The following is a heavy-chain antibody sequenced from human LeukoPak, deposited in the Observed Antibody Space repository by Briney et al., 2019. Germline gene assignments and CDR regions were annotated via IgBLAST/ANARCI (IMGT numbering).Heavy chain of an antibody. D-gene: IGHD1-26*01. Sequence: GGSLRLSCATSGFTFSSYAMSWVRQAPGKGLEWVSAISGSGGSTYYADSVKGRFTISRDNSKNTLYLQMNSLRAEDTAVYYCAKDPGREISFYWGQGTLVTVSS. V-gene: IGHV3-23*01. CDR1: GFTFSSYA. CDR3: AKDPGREISFY. CDR2: ISGSGGST. J-gene: IGHJ4*02.